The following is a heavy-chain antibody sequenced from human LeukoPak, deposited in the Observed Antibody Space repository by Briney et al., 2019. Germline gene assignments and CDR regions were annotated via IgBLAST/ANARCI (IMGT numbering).Heavy chain of an antibody. CDR2: IYYSGST. CDR3: ASTYYDILTGKVAPPDY. CDR1: GGSISSSSYY. Sequence: PSETLSLTCTVSGGSISSSSYYWGWIRQPPGKGLEWIGSIYYSGSTYYNPSLKSRVTISVDTSKNQFSLKLSSVTAADTAVYYCASTYYDILTGKVAPPDYWGQGTLVTVSS. D-gene: IGHD3-9*01. J-gene: IGHJ4*02. V-gene: IGHV4-39*07.